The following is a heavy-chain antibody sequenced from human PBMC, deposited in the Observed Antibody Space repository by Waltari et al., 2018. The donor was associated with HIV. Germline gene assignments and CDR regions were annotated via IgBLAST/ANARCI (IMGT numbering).Heavy chain of an antibody. CDR3: ARNYDSLGYFHGSFDV. CDR2: VKRQAYGETK. J-gene: IGHJ3*01. Sequence: EVQLVESGGGFVQPGRSLRLSCTASGFTFGDHAMSWFRQAPGRGQVWESFVKRQAYGETKQYAASVEGRFSISREDSNGILYLQMNSLKNEDTAVYYCARNYDSLGYFHGSFDVWGQGKQVTVSS. V-gene: IGHV3-49*03. CDR1: GFTFGDHA. D-gene: IGHD3-22*01.